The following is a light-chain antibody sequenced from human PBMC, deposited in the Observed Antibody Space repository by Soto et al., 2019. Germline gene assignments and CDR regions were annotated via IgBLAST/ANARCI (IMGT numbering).Light chain of an antibody. CDR1: SSDVGGYNY. CDR2: EVS. Sequence: QSALTQPASVSGSPGQSITISCTGTSSDVGGYNYVSWYRQHPGKAPKLIIYEVSNRPSGVSNRFSGSKSGNTASLTISGLQAEDEADYYCSSYTGSSTPYVFGTGTKLTVL. CDR3: SSYTGSSTPYV. J-gene: IGLJ1*01. V-gene: IGLV2-14*01.